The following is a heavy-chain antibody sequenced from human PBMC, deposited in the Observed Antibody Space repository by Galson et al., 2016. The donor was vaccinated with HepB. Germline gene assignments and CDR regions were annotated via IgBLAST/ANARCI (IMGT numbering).Heavy chain of an antibody. V-gene: IGHV3-9*01. CDR3: VTDPSYRSSVRAFDF. CDR1: GFTFDDYV. CDR2: WKSSEI. J-gene: IGHJ3*01. D-gene: IGHD6-6*01. Sequence: SLRLSCADSGFTFDDYVMHWVRQVPGKGLEWVSGWKSSEINYADSVKGRFTISRDNTKKSLYLQMNSLRVEDTALYYCVTDPSYRSSVRAFDFWGRGTMVTVSS.